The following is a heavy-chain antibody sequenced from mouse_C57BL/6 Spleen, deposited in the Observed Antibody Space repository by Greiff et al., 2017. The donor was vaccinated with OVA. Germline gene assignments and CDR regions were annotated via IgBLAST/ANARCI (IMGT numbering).Heavy chain of an antibody. V-gene: IGHV1-81*01. CDR3: AINYYGSSFYAMDY. Sequence: VQLQQSGAELARPGASVKLSCKASGYTFTSDGISWVKQSTGQGLDWIGEIYPRSGNTYYNEKFKGKATLTADKSSSTAYMELRSLTSEDSAVYFCAINYYGSSFYAMDYWGQGTSVTVSS. J-gene: IGHJ4*01. CDR2: IYPRSGNT. D-gene: IGHD1-1*01. CDR1: GYTFTSDG.